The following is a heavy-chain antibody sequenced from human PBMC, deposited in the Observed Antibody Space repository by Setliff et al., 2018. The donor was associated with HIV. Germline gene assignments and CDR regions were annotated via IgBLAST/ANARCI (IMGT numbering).Heavy chain of an antibody. V-gene: IGHV3-15*01. D-gene: IGHD2-15*01. CDR3: TADLPGGISDCFDY. J-gene: IGHJ4*02. CDR2: IKSKTDGGTV. CDR1: GITFIKAW. Sequence: GGSLRLSCEVSGITFIKAWMSWVRQAPGKGLEWVARIKSKTDGGTVDYAAAVSGRFTISRDDSKNTLYLEINSLKIEDTAVYYCTADLPGGISDCFDYWGQGTLVTVSS.